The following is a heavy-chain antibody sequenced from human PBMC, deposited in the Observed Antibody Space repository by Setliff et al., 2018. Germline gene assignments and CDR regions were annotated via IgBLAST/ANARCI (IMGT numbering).Heavy chain of an antibody. Sequence: GESLKISCATSGFTFREYSLTWVRQAPGKGLEWVSAISGGSGRTYYVATVKGRFTISRDDSKNTLYLQMNSLRAEDTGIYYCAKDRNFPNDVFDTWGQGTMVTVSS. CDR2: ISGGSGRT. V-gene: IGHV3-23*01. CDR1: GFTFREYS. J-gene: IGHJ3*02. CDR3: AKDRNFPNDVFDT.